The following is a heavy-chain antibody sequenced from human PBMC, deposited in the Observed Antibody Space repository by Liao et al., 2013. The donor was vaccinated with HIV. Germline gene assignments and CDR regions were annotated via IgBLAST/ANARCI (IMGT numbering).Heavy chain of an antibody. V-gene: IGHV4-61*02. CDR2: IYGSGTT. CDR1: GGSISGGSYY. J-gene: IGHJ3*01. Sequence: QVQLQESGPGLVKPSQTLSLTCSVSGGSISGGSYYWSWIRQPAGKGLEWIGRIYGSGTTNYNPSLKSRVTMSVDTSKNQFSLKLSSVTAADTAIYYCARALSRDNYHDAFDVWGQGTMVTVSS. CDR3: ARALSRDNYHDAFDV. D-gene: IGHD3-22*01.